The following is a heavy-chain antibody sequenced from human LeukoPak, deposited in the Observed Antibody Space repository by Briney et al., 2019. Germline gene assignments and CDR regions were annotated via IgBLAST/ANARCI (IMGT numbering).Heavy chain of an antibody. Sequence: PGESLRISCKGSGYSFTSYWISWVRQMPGKGLEWMGRIDPSDSYTNYSPSFQGHVTISADKSISTAYLQWSSLKASDTAMYYCARLGGGLRYFDWLPNPLDYWGRGTLVTVSS. V-gene: IGHV5-10-1*01. J-gene: IGHJ4*02. CDR3: ARLGGGLRYFDWLPNPLDY. CDR1: GYSFTSYW. D-gene: IGHD3-9*01. CDR2: IDPSDSYT.